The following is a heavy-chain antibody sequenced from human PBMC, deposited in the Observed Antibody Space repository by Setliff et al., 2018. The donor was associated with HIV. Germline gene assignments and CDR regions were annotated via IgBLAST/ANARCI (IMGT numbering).Heavy chain of an antibody. Sequence: GESLTISCAVSGFTFSSYSMNWVRQAPGKGLEWVSSISSSSDYIHYADSVEGRFIISRDNAKNSLYLQMNSLRAEDTAVYYCARDFRIQLWLRSPFDYWGQGTLVT. CDR2: ISSSSDYI. V-gene: IGHV3-21*01. D-gene: IGHD5-18*01. CDR3: ARDFRIQLWLRSPFDY. CDR1: GFTFSSYS. J-gene: IGHJ4*02.